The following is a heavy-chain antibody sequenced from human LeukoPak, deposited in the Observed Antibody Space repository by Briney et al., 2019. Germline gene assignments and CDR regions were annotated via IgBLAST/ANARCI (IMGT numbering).Heavy chain of an antibody. CDR1: GGSVVSGGDE. Sequence: KPSQTLSLTLTVSGGSVVSGGDECSWIRQHPGKGLEWIGYIYYSGSTYYSPSLKSRVTISVDTSKNQFSLKLTSVTAADTAEFYWERCRHRSGYTFDFWGQGTLVTVSS. J-gene: IGHJ4*02. V-gene: IGHV4-31*03. CDR3: ERCRHRSGYTFDF. D-gene: IGHD3-22*01. CDR2: IYYSGST.